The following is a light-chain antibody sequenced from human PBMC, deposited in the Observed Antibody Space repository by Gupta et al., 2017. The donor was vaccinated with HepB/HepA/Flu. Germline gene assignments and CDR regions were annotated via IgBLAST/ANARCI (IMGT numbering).Light chain of an antibody. CDR2: EVT. CDR1: NGDVGTYNL. J-gene: IGLJ1*01. Sequence: QSALTQPASVSGSPGQSITISCAGSNGDVGTYNLVSWYQQHPGKAPKLMIYEVTKRPPGVSNRFSGSKSGNTASLTISGLQGEDEADYYCCSYVCGNTYVFGTGTTVTVL. V-gene: IGLV2-23*02. CDR3: CSYVCGNTYV.